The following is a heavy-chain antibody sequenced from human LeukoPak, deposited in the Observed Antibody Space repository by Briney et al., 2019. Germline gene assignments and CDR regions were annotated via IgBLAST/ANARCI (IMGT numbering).Heavy chain of an antibody. Sequence: PSETLSLTCAVYVGSFSGYYWSWIRQPPGKGLEWIGEINHSRSSNYNPSLKSRVTISVDPSKNQFSLKLTSVTAADTALYYCARQGFRSTWFDPWGQGTLVTVSS. CDR1: VGSFSGYY. CDR3: ARQGFRSTWFDP. CDR2: INHSRSS. J-gene: IGHJ5*02. V-gene: IGHV4-34*01.